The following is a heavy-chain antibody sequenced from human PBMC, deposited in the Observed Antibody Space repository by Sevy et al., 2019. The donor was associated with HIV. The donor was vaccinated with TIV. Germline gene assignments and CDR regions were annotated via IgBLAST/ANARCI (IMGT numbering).Heavy chain of an antibody. CDR3: ARDRSRLRLYYFDY. Sequence: GGSLRLSCAASGFTFSDYYMSWIRQAPGKGLEWVSYISSSGSTIYYADSVKGRFTISRDNAKNSLYLQMNSLRAEDTAGYYCARDRSRLRLYYFDYWGQGTLVTVSS. CDR2: ISSSGSTI. CDR1: GFTFSDYY. D-gene: IGHD4-17*01. V-gene: IGHV3-11*01. J-gene: IGHJ4*02.